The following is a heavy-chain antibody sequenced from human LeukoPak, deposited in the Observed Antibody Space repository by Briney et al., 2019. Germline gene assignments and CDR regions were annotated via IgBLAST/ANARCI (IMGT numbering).Heavy chain of an antibody. D-gene: IGHD1-20*01. J-gene: IGHJ3*02. CDR1: GGTFSSYA. CDR3: ATPYNWNSLGAFDI. CDR2: VDPENGET. V-gene: IGHV1-69-2*01. Sequence: ASVKVSCKASGGTFSSYAISWVRQAPGKGLEWMGRVDPENGETIYAEKFQGRVTITADTSTDTAYMELSSLRSEDTAVYYCATPYNWNSLGAFDIWGQGTMVTVSS.